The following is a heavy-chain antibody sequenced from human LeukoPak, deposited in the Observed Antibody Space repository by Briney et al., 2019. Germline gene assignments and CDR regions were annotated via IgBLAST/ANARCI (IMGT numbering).Heavy chain of an antibody. CDR2: MNPNSGNT. CDR1: GYTFTSYD. J-gene: IGHJ5*02. D-gene: IGHD3-10*01. V-gene: IGHV1-8*01. Sequence: ASVKVSCKASGYTFTSYDINWVRQATGQGLEWMGWMNPNSGNTGYAQKFQGRVTMTRNTSISTAYMELSSLRSEDTAVYYCARGRQYGSGSYSWFDPWGQGTLVTVSS. CDR3: ARGRQYGSGSYSWFDP.